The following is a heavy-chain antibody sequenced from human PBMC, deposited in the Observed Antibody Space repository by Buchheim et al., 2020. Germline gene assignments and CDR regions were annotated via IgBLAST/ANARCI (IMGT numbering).Heavy chain of an antibody. Sequence: EVQLLESGGGLVQPGGSLRLSCAASGFTFSSYAMSWVRQAPGKGLEWVSAISGSGGSTYYADSVKGRFTISRDNSKNPLYLQMNSLRAEDTAVYYCAKDQGGGYVGYYYYGMDVWGQGTT. CDR2: ISGSGGST. CDR1: GFTFSSYA. J-gene: IGHJ6*02. D-gene: IGHD5-12*01. V-gene: IGHV3-23*01. CDR3: AKDQGGGYVGYYYYGMDV.